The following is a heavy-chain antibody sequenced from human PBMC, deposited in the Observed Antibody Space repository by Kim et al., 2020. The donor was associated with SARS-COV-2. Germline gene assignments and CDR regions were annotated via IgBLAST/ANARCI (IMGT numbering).Heavy chain of an antibody. J-gene: IGHJ2*01. D-gene: IGHD1-26*01. V-gene: IGHV1-3*01. Sequence: KYSQKFQGRVTITRDTSASTAYMELSSLRSEDTAVYYCARTATPGRYFDLWGRGTLVTVSS. CDR3: ARTATPGRYFDL.